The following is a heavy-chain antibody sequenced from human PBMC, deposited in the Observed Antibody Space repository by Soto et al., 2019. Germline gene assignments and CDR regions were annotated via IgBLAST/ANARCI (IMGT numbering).Heavy chain of an antibody. Sequence: QVQLQESGPGLVKPSGTLSLTCAVSGGSISSSDWWSWVRQPPGKGLEWIGEIFHSGSTNYNPSLKTRVTISVDKSKNQFSLKLSSVTAAATAMYYCARVPSSWGWFDPWGQGTLVTVSS. D-gene: IGHD3-16*01. CDR3: ARVPSSWGWFDP. V-gene: IGHV4-4*02. CDR1: GGSISSSDW. J-gene: IGHJ5*02. CDR2: IFHSGST.